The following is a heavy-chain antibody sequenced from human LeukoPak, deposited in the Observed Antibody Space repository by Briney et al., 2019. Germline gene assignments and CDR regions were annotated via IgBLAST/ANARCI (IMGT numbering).Heavy chain of an antibody. J-gene: IGHJ4*02. CDR1: GFNFSPCA. CDR2: ITAGTTHI. Sequence: GGYLRRSCAASGFNFSPCAMTWVRQAPGKGLEWVSTITAGTTHIYYADSVKGRFTTSRDDAKTSLYLQLSSLRTEDTAVYYCARDGSGWSRDYWGQGNLVTVSS. D-gene: IGHD6-13*01. CDR3: ARDGSGWSRDY. V-gene: IGHV3-21*01.